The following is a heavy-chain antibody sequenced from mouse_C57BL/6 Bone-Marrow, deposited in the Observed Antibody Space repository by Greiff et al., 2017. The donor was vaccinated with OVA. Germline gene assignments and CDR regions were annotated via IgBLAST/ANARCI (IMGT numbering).Heavy chain of an antibody. D-gene: IGHD1-1*01. J-gene: IGHJ1*03. Sequence: QVQLQQSGPELVKPGASVKISCKASGYAFSSSWMNWVKQRPGKGLEWIGRIYPGDGDTNYNGKFKGKATLTADKSSSTAYMQLSSLTSEDSAVYFCARFHYYGSRGYFDVWGTGTTVTVSS. V-gene: IGHV1-82*01. CDR3: ARFHYYGSRGYFDV. CDR1: GYAFSSSW. CDR2: IYPGDGDT.